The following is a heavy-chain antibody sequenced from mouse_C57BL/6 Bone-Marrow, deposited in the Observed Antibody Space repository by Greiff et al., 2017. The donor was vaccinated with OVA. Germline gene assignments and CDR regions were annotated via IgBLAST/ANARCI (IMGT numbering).Heavy chain of an antibody. Sequence: QVQLQQSGAELMKPGASVKLSCKATGYTFTGYWIEWVKQRPGHGLEWIGEILPGSGSTNYNEKFKGKATFTADTSSNTAYMQLSSLTTEDSAIYYCAREGGSTMITSYYFDYWGQGTTLTVSS. V-gene: IGHV1-9*01. CDR1: GYTFTGYW. CDR2: ILPGSGST. J-gene: IGHJ2*01. CDR3: AREGGSTMITSYYFDY. D-gene: IGHD2-4*01.